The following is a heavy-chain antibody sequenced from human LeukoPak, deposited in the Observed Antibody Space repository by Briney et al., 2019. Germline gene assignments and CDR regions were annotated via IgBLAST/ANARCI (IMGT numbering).Heavy chain of an antibody. V-gene: IGHV3-49*04. J-gene: IGHJ3*02. CDR1: GFTFGAYA. CDR3: TVSSTSWNAFDI. CDR2: IRSKAYGETT. D-gene: IGHD2-2*01. Sequence: PGGSLRLSCTASGFTFGAYAMSWVRQAPGKGLEWVGFIRSKAYGETTEYAASVEGRFTISRDDSKSIAYLQMNSLKTEDKAVYYCTVSSTSWNAFDIWGQGTMVTVSS.